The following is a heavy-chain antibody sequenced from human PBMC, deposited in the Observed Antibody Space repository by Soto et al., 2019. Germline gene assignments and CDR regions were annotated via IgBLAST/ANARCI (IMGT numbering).Heavy chain of an antibody. CDR1: GFSLSTSGVG. J-gene: IGHJ4*02. CDR2: IYWDDDK. D-gene: IGHD6-13*01. Sequence: SGPTRVNPAQTLTLTCTFSGFSLSTSGVGVGWIRQPPGKALEWLALIYWDDDKRYSPSLKSRLTITKDTSKNQVVLTMTNMDPVDTATYYCAHRRGSWYTLDYFDYWGQGTLVTVSS. V-gene: IGHV2-5*02. CDR3: AHRRGSWYTLDYFDY.